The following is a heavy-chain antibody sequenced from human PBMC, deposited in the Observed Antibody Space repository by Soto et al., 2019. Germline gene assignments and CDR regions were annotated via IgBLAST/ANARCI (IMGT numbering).Heavy chain of an antibody. J-gene: IGHJ5*02. CDR3: ARDHKFGEPP. V-gene: IGHV3-23*01. Sequence: EVQLLESGGGLVQPGGSLRLSCAASGFSFSNYAMGWVRQAPGKGLEWVSSISGSGISTSYVDSVKGRFTISRDNSKNTLYLQMNTLRAEDTAVYHCARDHKFGEPPWGQGTLVTVSS. CDR1: GFSFSNYA. CDR2: ISGSGIST. D-gene: IGHD3-16*01.